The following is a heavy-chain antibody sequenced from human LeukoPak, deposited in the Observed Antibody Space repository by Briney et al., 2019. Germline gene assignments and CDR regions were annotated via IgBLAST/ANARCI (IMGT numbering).Heavy chain of an antibody. D-gene: IGHD2-2*02. CDR1: GYTFTGYY. V-gene: IGHV1-2*02. J-gene: IGHJ6*03. CDR2: INPNSGGT. CDR3: ARRRYCSSTSCYTYYYYYMDV. Sequence: GASVKVSCKASGYTFTGYYMHWVRQAPGQGLEWMGWINPNSGGTNYAQKFQDRVTMTRDTSISTAYMELSRLRSDDTAVYYCARRRYCSSTSCYTYYYYYMDVWGKGTTVTVSS.